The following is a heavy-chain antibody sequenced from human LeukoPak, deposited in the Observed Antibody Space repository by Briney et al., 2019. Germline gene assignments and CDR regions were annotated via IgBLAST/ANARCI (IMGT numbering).Heavy chain of an antibody. D-gene: IGHD3-10*01. CDR2: IIPNSGAT. V-gene: IGHV1-2*02. J-gene: IGHJ3*02. Sequence: GASVKVSCKASGYTFTAYYLHWVRQAPGQGLEWMGWIIPNSGATTYAQKFQGRVAMTRDTSISTAYMELSRLRSDDTAVYYCARDRYYGSGRGAFDIWGQGTMVTVSS. CDR3: ARDRYYGSGRGAFDI. CDR1: GYTFTAYY.